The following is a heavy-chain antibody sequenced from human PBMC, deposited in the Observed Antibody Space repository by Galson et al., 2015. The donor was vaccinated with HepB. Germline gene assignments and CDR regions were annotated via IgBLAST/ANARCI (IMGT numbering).Heavy chain of an antibody. D-gene: IGHD2-2*01. Sequence: LRLSCAASGFTFDNYAVHWIRQAPGEGLEWVAVVAYHGGNDHYADSVRGRFTMSRDNSKNTVYLQMNNLTTADTAVYYCARGFGIVPAALGLKNWFDPWGQGTRVTVSS. CDR1: GFTFDNYA. CDR3: ARGFGIVPAALGLKNWFDP. CDR2: VAYHGGND. J-gene: IGHJ5*02. V-gene: IGHV3-30-3*01.